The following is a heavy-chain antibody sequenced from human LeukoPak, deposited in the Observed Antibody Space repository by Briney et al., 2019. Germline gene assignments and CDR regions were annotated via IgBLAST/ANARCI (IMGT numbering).Heavy chain of an antibody. CDR1: GFTFSSYA. CDR2: ISGSGGST. Sequence: GGSLRLSCAASGFTFSSYAMSRVRQAPGKGMERVSAISGSGGSTYYADSVKGRFTISRDNSKSTLYLQMNSLRAEDTAVYYCAKHPLAAVAGQFDYWGQGTLVTVSS. J-gene: IGHJ4*02. CDR3: AKHPLAAVAGQFDY. D-gene: IGHD6-19*01. V-gene: IGHV3-23*01.